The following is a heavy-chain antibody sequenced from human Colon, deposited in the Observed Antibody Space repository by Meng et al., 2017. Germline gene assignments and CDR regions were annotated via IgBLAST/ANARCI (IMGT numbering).Heavy chain of an antibody. J-gene: IGHJ4*02. D-gene: IGHD6-19*01. CDR1: GGSLHSGNDY. Sequence: GSGPGPGRPSETLSLTSPVSGGSLHSGNDYWSWIRQAPGKGLEWIGYISYSGNSLYNPSLKSRVDISTDTSRRQCSLKFNSVTAADTAIYYCATGPGYSSGLDSWGRGALVTVSS. CDR2: ISYSGNS. V-gene: IGHV4-61*01. CDR3: ATGPGYSSGLDS.